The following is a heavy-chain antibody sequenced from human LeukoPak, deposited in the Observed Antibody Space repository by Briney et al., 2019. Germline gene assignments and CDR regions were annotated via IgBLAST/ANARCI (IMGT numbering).Heavy chain of an antibody. V-gene: IGHV3-23*01. CDR3: ARIEFGMVRGVSDI. D-gene: IGHD3-10*01. J-gene: IGHJ3*02. CDR2: IPASGGST. CDR1: GFTFSSNV. Sequence: GGSLRLSCAASGFTFSSNVMIWVRQAPGKGLEWVSSIPASGGSTYYADSVKGRFTISRDNSKNSLYLQMNSLRAEDTAVYYCARIEFGMVRGVSDIWGQGTMVIVSS.